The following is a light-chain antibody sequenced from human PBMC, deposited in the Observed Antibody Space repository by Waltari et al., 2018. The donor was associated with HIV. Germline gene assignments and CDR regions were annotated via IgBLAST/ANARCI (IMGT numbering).Light chain of an antibody. CDR1: SSNIGSNT. J-gene: IGLJ2*01. CDR2: SNN. V-gene: IGLV1-44*01. CDR3: AVWDDSLNGWV. Sequence: QSVLTQPPSTSGTPGPRVTISCSGSSSNIGSNTVNWYHQLPGTAPKLFIYSNNQRPSGVPDRFSGSKSGTSASLAISGLQSEDEADYYCAVWDDSLNGWVFGGGTKLTVL.